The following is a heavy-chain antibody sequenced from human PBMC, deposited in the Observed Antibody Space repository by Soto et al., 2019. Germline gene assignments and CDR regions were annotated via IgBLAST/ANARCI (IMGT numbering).Heavy chain of an antibody. CDR2: ISPYNDYT. CDR3: ARGGYYDISWGKLSHYGLDV. CDR1: GYTFIRYG. Sequence: QVQLAQSANEVKKPGASVRVSCKAAGYTFIRYGIAWARQAPGQGLEWMGWISPYNDYTVYAQKFQGRVSMTADTSMRTVYMNLRGLKSDDTAVYYGARGGYYDISWGKLSHYGLDVWGQGTSVSVSS. V-gene: IGHV1-18*01. J-gene: IGHJ6*02. D-gene: IGHD3-16*01.